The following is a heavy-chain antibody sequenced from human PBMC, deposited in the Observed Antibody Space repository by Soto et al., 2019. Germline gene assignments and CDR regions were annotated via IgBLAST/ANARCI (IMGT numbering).Heavy chain of an antibody. CDR1: GGSISSYY. J-gene: IGHJ4*02. D-gene: IGHD3-22*01. CDR2: IYYSGST. Sequence: ETLSLTCPVSGGSISSYYWSWIRQPPGKGLEWIGYIYYSGSTNYNPSLKSRVTISVDTSKNQFSLKLSSVTAADTAVYYCASNGYYYGSLDYWGQGTLVTVSS. V-gene: IGHV4-59*01. CDR3: ASNGYYYGSLDY.